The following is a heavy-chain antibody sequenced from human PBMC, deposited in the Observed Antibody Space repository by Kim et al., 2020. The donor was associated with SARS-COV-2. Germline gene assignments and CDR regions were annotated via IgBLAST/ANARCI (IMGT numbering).Heavy chain of an antibody. CDR2: ISWDGGST. Sequence: GGSLRLSCAASGFTFDDYTMHWVRQAPGKGLEWVSLISWDGGSTYYADSVKGRFTISRDNSKNSLYLQMNSLRTEDTALYYCAKALREAVTVGYYFDYWGQGTLVTVSS. CDR3: AKALREAVTVGYYFDY. D-gene: IGHD3-16*01. V-gene: IGHV3-43*01. CDR1: GFTFDDYT. J-gene: IGHJ4*02.